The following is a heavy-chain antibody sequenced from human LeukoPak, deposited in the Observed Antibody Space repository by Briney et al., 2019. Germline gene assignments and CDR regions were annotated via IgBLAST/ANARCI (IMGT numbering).Heavy chain of an antibody. CDR1: GFTFSSYW. J-gene: IGHJ4*02. D-gene: IGHD3-10*01. Sequence: GGSLRLSCAASGFTFSSYWMHWVRQAPGKGLVWVSRISTDGSSTSYADSVKGRFTISRDNAKNTLYLQMNSLRAEDTAVYYCAPPGFRATDYWGQGTLVTVSS. CDR2: ISTDGSST. CDR3: APPGFRATDY. V-gene: IGHV3-74*01.